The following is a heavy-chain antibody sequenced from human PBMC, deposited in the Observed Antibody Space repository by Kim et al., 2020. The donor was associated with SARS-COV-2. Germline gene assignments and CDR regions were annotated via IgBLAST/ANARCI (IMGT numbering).Heavy chain of an antibody. CDR3: ARECLTGILDY. CDR2: INPNSCGT. CDR1: GYTFTGYY. V-gene: IGHV1-2*02. Sequence: ASVKVSCKASGYTFTGYYMHWVRQAPAQGLEWMGWINPNSCGTNNAQKFQGRVTLTRDTPISTASMALSRLRSDHTPVYFFARECLTGILDYWGQGNLAT. D-gene: IGHD3-9*01. J-gene: IGHJ4*02.